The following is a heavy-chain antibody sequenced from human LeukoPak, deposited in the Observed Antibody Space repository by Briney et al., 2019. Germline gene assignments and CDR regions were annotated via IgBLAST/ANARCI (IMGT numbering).Heavy chain of an antibody. CDR2: IIPIFGIA. Sequence: SVKVPCKASGYTFTSYGISWVRQAPGQGLEWMGGIIPIFGIANYAQKFQGRVTITADKSTSTAYMELSSLRSEDTAVYYCASRDSDDILTGYHEPFYYYYYMDVWGKGTTVTVSS. V-gene: IGHV1-69*10. CDR1: GYTFTSYG. D-gene: IGHD3-9*01. J-gene: IGHJ6*03. CDR3: ASRDSDDILTGYHEPFYYYYYMDV.